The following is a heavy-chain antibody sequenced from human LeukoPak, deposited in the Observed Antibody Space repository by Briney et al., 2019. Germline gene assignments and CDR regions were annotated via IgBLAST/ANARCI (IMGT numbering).Heavy chain of an antibody. V-gene: IGHV3-66*01. CDR2: ISTAGST. CDR1: GFTVADSY. D-gene: IGHD6-13*01. CDR3: ARGPSSSWYWYFDL. Sequence: GGSLRLSCAASGFTVADSYINWVRQAPGKGLKWVSLISTAGSTYYADSVRGRFTVSRDNSKNTLYLQMNSLRAEDTAVYYCARGPSSSWYWYFDLWGRGTLVTVSS. J-gene: IGHJ2*01.